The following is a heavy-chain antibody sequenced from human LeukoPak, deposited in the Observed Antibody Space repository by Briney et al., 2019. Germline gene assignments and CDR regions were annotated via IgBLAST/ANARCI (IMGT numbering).Heavy chain of an antibody. Sequence: GGSLRLSCAASGFTFSSYAMSWVRQAPGEGLEWVSAISGSGGSTYYADSVKGRFTISRDNSKNTLYLQMNSLRAEDTAVYYCAKDQVVAATPCYFDYWGQGTLVTVSS. CDR1: GFTFSSYA. CDR2: ISGSGGST. J-gene: IGHJ4*02. V-gene: IGHV3-23*01. CDR3: AKDQVVAATPCYFDY. D-gene: IGHD2-15*01.